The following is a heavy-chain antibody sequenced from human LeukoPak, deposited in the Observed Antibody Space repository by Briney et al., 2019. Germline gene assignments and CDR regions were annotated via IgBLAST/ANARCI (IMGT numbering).Heavy chain of an antibody. V-gene: IGHV4-39*01. CDR1: GGSISSSNYY. Sequence: SETLSLTCTVSGGSISSSNYYWAWIRQPPGKGLEWIASIYYSGSTYYSPSLKSRVTISVDTSKNQFSLKMTSVTAADTAVYYCAPGSIITGYYHYWGQGTLVTVSS. J-gene: IGHJ4*02. CDR2: IYYSGST. CDR3: APGSIITGYYHY. D-gene: IGHD3-9*01.